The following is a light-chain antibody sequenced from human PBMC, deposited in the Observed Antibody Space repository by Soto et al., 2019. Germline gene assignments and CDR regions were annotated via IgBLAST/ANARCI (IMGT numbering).Light chain of an antibody. Sequence: EIVVTQSPATLSLSPGERATLYCSASQSVSSYLAWYQQKPGQAPRLLIYDASNRATGIPDRFSGSGSGTDFTLTISSLEPEDFAAYYCQQRSNWPRTFGQGTKVEIK. CDR1: QSVSSY. CDR3: QQRSNWPRT. CDR2: DAS. J-gene: IGKJ1*01. V-gene: IGKV3-11*01.